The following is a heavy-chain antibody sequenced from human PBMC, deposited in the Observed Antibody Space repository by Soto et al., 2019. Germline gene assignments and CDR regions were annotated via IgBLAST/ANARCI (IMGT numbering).Heavy chain of an antibody. V-gene: IGHV4-61*01. CDR1: GEALGSGQSY. CDR3: ARGRSDSAGSSFGRRMDV. D-gene: IGHD3-10*01. CDR2: TFVTGAT. Sequence: QVQLQESGPGLVKSSETLSLICFVSGEALGSGQSYWNWIRQAPGEGLEWIGQTFVTGATKYSGSLKSRVPMSVYTSTSQISLPLTSVTAADSATYFCARGRSDSAGSSFGRRMDVWGQGTTVTVSS. J-gene: IGHJ6*02.